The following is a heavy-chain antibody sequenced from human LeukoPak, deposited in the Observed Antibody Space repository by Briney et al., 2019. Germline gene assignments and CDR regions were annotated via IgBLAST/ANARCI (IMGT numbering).Heavy chain of an antibody. D-gene: IGHD1-26*01. V-gene: IGHV1-46*01. Sequence: ASVKVSCKASGYTFTTHFIHWVRQAPGQGLQGMGMINPSGGSAIYAQKFQGRVTMTSDTSTSTVYMELRSLRSEDTALYFCARERGELHRELDSWGQGTLVTVSS. CDR3: ARERGELHRELDS. J-gene: IGHJ4*02. CDR1: GYTFTTHF. CDR2: INPSGGSA.